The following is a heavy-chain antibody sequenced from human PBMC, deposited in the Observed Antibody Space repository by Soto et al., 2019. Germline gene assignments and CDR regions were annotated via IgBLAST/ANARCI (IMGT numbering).Heavy chain of an antibody. J-gene: IGHJ5*01. CDR3: VKGGWLDF. V-gene: IGHV3-23*01. CDR1: GFSFSTFE. D-gene: IGHD3-16*01. CDR2: ISDDSSRT. Sequence: EVQLLESGGGLVQPGGSLRLSCAASGFSFSTFEMSWVRQAPGRGLEWVSFISDDSSRTYYADAVKGRFTISRDNSKYTLYLQMNRLAAEDTAVYACVKGGWLDFWGQGPLVTVSS.